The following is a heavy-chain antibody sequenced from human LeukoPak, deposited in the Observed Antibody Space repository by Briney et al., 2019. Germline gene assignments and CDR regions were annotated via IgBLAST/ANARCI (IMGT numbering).Heavy chain of an antibody. CDR2: ISNSGGRT. Sequence: GGSLRLSCAASGFTVSSNYMSWVRQAPGKGLEWVSSISNSGGRTFYTDSVKGRFTISRDNSKITLYLQMNSLRAEDTAVYYCAKSYNGYESKPDYWGQGTLVTVSS. J-gene: IGHJ4*02. CDR3: AKSYNGYESKPDY. V-gene: IGHV3-23*01. D-gene: IGHD5-12*01. CDR1: GFTVSSNY.